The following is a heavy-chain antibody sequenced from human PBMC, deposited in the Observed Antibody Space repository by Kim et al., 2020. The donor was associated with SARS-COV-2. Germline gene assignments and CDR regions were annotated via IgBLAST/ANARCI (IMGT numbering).Heavy chain of an antibody. CDR2: ISYDGSNK. D-gene: IGHD3-9*01. CDR1: GFTFSSYG. CDR3: ARDATYILTAIDAFDI. Sequence: GGSLRLSCAASGFTFSSYGMHWVRQAPGKGLEWVAVISYDGSNKYYADSVKGRFTISRDNSKNTLYLQMNSLRAEDTAVYYCARDATYILTAIDAFDIWGQGTMVTVSS. V-gene: IGHV3-33*05. J-gene: IGHJ3*02.